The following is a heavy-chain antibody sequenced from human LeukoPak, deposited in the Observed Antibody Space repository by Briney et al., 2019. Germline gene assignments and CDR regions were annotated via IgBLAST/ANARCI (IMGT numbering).Heavy chain of an antibody. D-gene: IGHD6-19*01. CDR3: ARDPGWYDY. V-gene: IGHV3-7*03. CDR2: IKPDGTTK. J-gene: IGHJ4*02. Sequence: GGSLRLSCAASGFTFSNYAMNWVRQAPGGGLEWVANIKPDGTTKFYVDSVKGRFTISRDNALNSLYLQMNSLRAEDTAVYYCARDPGWYDYWGQGTLVTVSS. CDR1: GFTFSNYA.